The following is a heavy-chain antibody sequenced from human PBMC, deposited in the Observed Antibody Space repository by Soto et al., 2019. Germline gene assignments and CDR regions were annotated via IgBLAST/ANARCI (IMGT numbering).Heavy chain of an antibody. V-gene: IGHV3-30*18. CDR1: GFTFSSYG. CDR2: ISYDGSNK. J-gene: IGHJ6*02. CDR3: AKNQIAGRPQGNYYYYGMDV. D-gene: IGHD6-13*01. Sequence: QVQLVESGGGVVQPGRSLRLSCAASGFTFSSYGMHWVRQAPGKGLEWVAVISYDGSNKYYADSVKGRFTISRDNSKNTLYLQMNSLRAEDTAVYYCAKNQIAGRPQGNYYYYGMDVWGQGTTVTVSS.